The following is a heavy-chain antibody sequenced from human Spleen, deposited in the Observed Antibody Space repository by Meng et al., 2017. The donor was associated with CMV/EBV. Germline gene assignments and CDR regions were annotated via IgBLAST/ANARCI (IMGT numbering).Heavy chain of an antibody. D-gene: IGHD5-18*01. J-gene: IGHJ3*02. CDR3: ARGMGGIQLWSDAFDI. CDR2: ISSSGSAI. CDR1: GFTFSSYE. V-gene: IGHV3-48*03. Sequence: GESLKISCAASGFTFSSYEMIWVRQAPGRGLEWVSYISSSGSAIYYVDSVKGRFTMSRDNAKNSLYLQMNSLRAEDTAVYFCARGMGGIQLWSDAFDIWGQGTMVTVS.